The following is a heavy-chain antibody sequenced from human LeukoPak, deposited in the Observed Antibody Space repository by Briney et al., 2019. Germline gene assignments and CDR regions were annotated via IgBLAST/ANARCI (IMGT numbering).Heavy chain of an antibody. CDR3: ARDSRPGEYFQH. J-gene: IGHJ1*01. V-gene: IGHV3-43*01. Sequence: GGSLRLSCAASGFTFDDYTMHWVRQAPGKGLEWVSLISWDGGSTYYADSVKGRFTISRDNSKNTLYLQMNSLRAEDTAVYYCARDSRPGEYFQHWGQGTLVTVSS. CDR1: GFTFDDYT. CDR2: ISWDGGST.